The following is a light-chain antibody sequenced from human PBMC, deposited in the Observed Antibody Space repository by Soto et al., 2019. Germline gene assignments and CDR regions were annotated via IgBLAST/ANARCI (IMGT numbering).Light chain of an antibody. CDR2: GAS. J-gene: IGKJ2*01. CDR1: QSVSSN. CDR3: QQYNYWPYT. Sequence: EIVMTQSPATLSVSPGERATLSCRASQSVSSNLAWYQQKPGQAPRLLISGASTRAAGIQARFSGSGSGTEFTLTISSLQSEDWAVYYCQQYNYWPYTFGQGTKLEIK. V-gene: IGKV3-15*01.